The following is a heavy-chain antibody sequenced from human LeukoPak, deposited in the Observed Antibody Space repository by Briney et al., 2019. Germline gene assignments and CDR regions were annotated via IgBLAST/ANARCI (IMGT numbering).Heavy chain of an antibody. V-gene: IGHV4-39*07. Sequence: SETLSLTCTVSGGSISSSSYYWGWIRQPPGKGREWIGSIYYSGSTYYNPSLKSRVTISVDTSKNQFSLKLSSVTAADTAVYYCARELVNFKGYYYMDVWGKGTTVTVSS. CDR2: IYYSGST. CDR1: GGSISSSSYY. J-gene: IGHJ6*03. D-gene: IGHD6-6*01. CDR3: ARELVNFKGYYYMDV.